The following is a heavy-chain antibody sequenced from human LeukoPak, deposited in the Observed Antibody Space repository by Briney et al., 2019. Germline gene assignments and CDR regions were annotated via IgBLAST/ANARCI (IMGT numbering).Heavy chain of an antibody. CDR3: ARVYEGGHFSYYGMDA. CDR2: IKPKSDDT. V-gene: IGHV1-2*02. D-gene: IGHD3-16*01. Sequence: ASVKVSCEASGYSFNVYYIHWVRQAPGQGLEWMGWIKPKSDDTNYGQNFQGRVTMTRDTSISTAYMELSGLRSDDTAVYYCARVYEGGHFSYYGMDAWGQGTTVTVSS. J-gene: IGHJ6*02. CDR1: GYSFNVYY.